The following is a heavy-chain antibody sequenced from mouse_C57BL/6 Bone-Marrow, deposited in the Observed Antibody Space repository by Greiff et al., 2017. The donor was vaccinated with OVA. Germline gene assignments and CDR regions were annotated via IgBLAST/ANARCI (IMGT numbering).Heavy chain of an antibody. CDR2: ISSGSSTI. V-gene: IGHV5-17*01. D-gene: IGHD6-5*01. CDR3: ARSLWPPFAY. J-gene: IGHJ3*01. Sequence: EVQLQESGGGLVKPGGSLKLSCAASGFTFSDYGMHWVRQAPEKGLEWVAYISSGSSTIYYADTVKGRFTISRDNAKNTLFLQMTSLRSEDTAMYYCARSLWPPFAYWGQGTLVTVSA. CDR1: GFTFSDYG.